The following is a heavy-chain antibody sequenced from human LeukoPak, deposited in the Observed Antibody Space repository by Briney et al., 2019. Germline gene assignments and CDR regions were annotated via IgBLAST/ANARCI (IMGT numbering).Heavy chain of an antibody. CDR1: GGSFSGYY. J-gene: IGHJ6*03. V-gene: IGHV4-34*01. CDR3: ARENYYYMDV. CDR2: INHSGST. Sequence: PSETLSLTCAVYGGSFSGYYWSWIRQPPGKGLEWIGEINHSGSTNYNPSLKSRVTISVDTSKNQFSLKLSSVTAAGTAVYYCARENYYYMDVWGKGTTVTVSS.